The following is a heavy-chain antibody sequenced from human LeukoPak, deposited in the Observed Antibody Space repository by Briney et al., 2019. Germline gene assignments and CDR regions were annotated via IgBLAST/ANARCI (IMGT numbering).Heavy chain of an antibody. CDR2: ISACRSSM. D-gene: IGHD2-2*01. CDR3: VREAGRTSVRGDY. Sequence: ALRLSCAAPGFTFSAYIMNWVRQAPGKGLEWVSFISACRSSMHYADSAKGRFTISRDNDRNSLYLQMNSLRVEDTGVYYCVREAGRTSVRGDYWGQGALVIVSA. CDR1: GFTFSAYI. J-gene: IGHJ4*02. V-gene: IGHV3-48*04.